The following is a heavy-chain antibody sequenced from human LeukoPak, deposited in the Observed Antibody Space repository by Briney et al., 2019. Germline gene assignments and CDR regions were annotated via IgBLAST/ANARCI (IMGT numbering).Heavy chain of an antibody. Sequence: GASVKVSCKASVYTLTSYGISWVRQAPGQGLEWMGWISAYNGNTHYAQKLQGRVTMPTDTYTRTAYVELGSLRSDDTAVYYCARAGGRFGYPFDYWGQGTLVTVSS. V-gene: IGHV1-18*01. CDR1: VYTLTSYG. J-gene: IGHJ4*02. CDR3: ARAGGRFGYPFDY. D-gene: IGHD2-15*01. CDR2: ISAYNGNT.